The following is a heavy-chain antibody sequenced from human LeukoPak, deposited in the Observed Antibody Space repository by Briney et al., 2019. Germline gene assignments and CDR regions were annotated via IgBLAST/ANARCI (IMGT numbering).Heavy chain of an antibody. V-gene: IGHV4-59*01. CDR1: GGSMRGYY. CDR3: ARGRDYYDSSGSYGYFDY. D-gene: IGHD3-22*01. Sequence: SETLSLTCTASGGSMRGYYWTWIRQPPGKGLEWIGYISYSGYSNYNPSLKSRVTMTVDTSKNQFSLKLSSVTAADTALYYCARGRDYYDSSGSYGYFDYWGQGTLVTVSS. J-gene: IGHJ4*02. CDR2: ISYSGYS.